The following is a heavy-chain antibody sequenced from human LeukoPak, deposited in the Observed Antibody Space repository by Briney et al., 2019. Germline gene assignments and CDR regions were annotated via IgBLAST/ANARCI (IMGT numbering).Heavy chain of an antibody. CDR1: GFTFSSYS. Sequence: GSLRLSCAASGFTFSSYSMNWVRQAPGKGLEWVSSISSSSSYIYYADSVKGRFTISRDNAKNSLYLQMNSLRAEDTAVYYCARGGQTSLNFDYWGQGTLVTVSS. V-gene: IGHV3-21*01. J-gene: IGHJ4*02. CDR2: ISSSSSYI. CDR3: ARGGQTSLNFDY.